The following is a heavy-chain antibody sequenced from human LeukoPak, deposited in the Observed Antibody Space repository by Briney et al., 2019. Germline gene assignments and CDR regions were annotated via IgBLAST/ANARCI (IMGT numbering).Heavy chain of an antibody. CDR3: ARMVVTDPECQLVDV. D-gene: IGHD2-2*01. CDR1: GGTFSSYA. J-gene: IGHJ6*02. Sequence: ASVKVSCKASGGTFSSYAISWVRQAPGQGLEWMGGIIPIFGTANYAQKFQGRVTITADESTSTAYMELSSLRSEDTAVYYCARMVVTDPECQLVDVWGQGTTVTVSS. V-gene: IGHV1-69*13. CDR2: IIPIFGTA.